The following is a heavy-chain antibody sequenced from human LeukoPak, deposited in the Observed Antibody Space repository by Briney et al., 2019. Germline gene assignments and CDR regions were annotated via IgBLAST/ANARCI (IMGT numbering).Heavy chain of an antibody. CDR3: ARIAQQHLARHFDF. CDR2: VSAYNGDT. J-gene: IGHJ4*02. CDR1: GYTFTSYG. V-gene: IGHV1-18*04. Sequence: ASVKVSCKASGYTFTSYGFSWVRQAPGQRLEWMGWVSAYNGDTNYAQKVQGRVTMTTDTSTSTAYMELRSLRSDDTAVYYCARIAQQHLARHFDFWGQGTLVTVSS. D-gene: IGHD6-13*01.